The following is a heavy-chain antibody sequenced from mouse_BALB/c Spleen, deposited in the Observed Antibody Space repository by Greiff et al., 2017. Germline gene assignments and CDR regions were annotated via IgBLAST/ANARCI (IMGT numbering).Heavy chain of an antibody. Sequence: EVMLVESGGGLVQPGGSRKLSCAASGFTFSSFGMHWVRQAPEKGLEWVAYISSGSSTIYYADTVKGRFTISRDNPKSTLFLPMTSLRSEDTAMYYCARSRTLRSYAMDYWGQGTSVTVSS. CDR3: ARSRTLRSYAMDY. CDR1: GFTFSSFG. V-gene: IGHV5-17*02. CDR2: ISSGSSTI. D-gene: IGHD5-1*01. J-gene: IGHJ4*01.